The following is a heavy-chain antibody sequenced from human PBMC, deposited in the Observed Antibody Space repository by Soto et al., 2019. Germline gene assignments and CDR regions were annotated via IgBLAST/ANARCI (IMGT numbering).Heavy chain of an antibody. CDR1: GGSINSRSDY. CDR3: ARQPRGPGYGERGLYFDH. V-gene: IGHV4-39*01. D-gene: IGHD3-16*01. CDR2: VYYSGST. J-gene: IGHJ4*02. Sequence: SETLSLTCTVSGGSINSRSDYWGWIRQPPGKGLEWIGSVYYSGSTHDNPSLQSRVTISVDTSRNQFSLNLISVTAADTAVYFCARQPRGPGYGERGLYFDHWGQGTLVTVSS.